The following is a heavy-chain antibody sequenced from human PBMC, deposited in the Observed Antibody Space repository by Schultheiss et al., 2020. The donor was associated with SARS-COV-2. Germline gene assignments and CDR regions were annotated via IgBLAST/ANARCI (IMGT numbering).Heavy chain of an antibody. J-gene: IGHJ6*02. CDR1: GFSFSNYW. CDR3: ARGGSLYYYAVDV. V-gene: IGHV5-51*01. Sequence: GGSLRLSCKGSGFSFSNYWIAWVRQMPGEGLEWMGLIYPSNSDVKYSPSFEGQVTISADKSVNTAYLQWSRLKASNTAMYFCARGGSLYYYAVDVWGQGTTVTVSS. CDR2: IYPSNSDV. D-gene: IGHD2-15*01.